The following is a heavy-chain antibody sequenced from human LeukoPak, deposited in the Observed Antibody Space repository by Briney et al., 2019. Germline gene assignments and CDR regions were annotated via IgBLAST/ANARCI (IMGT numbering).Heavy chain of an antibody. D-gene: IGHD3-3*01. Sequence: ASVKVSCKAPGYTFTGYYMHWVRQAPGQGLEWMGWINPNSGGTNYAQKFQGRVTMTRDTSISTAYMELSRLRSDDTAVYYCARGLTYYDFWSGYANPNNWFDPWGQGTLVTVSS. CDR2: INPNSGGT. CDR3: ARGLTYYDFWSGYANPNNWFDP. J-gene: IGHJ5*02. V-gene: IGHV1-2*02. CDR1: GYTFTGYY.